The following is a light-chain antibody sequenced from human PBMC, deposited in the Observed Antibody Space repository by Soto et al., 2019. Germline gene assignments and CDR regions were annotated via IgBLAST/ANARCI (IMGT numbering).Light chain of an antibody. V-gene: IGKV3-15*01. CDR1: QSVTSTH. J-gene: IGKJ2*01. CDR3: QQYNNWPPYT. CDR2: GAS. Sequence: EIVLTQSPGTLSLSPGERATLSCRASQSVTSTHLAWYQQKPGQAPRLLLYGASTRATGIPARFSGSGSETELTLTISSLQPEDFAVHYCQQYNNWPPYTFGQGTKVDIK.